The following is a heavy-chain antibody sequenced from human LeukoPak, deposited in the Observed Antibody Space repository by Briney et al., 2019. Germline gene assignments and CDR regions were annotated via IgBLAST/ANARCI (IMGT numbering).Heavy chain of an antibody. V-gene: IGHV4-4*07. CDR3: TRDTGTTGEVKFDP. CDR1: GGSISSYY. Sequence: SETLSLTCTVSGGSISSYYWSWIRQPAGKGPEWIGRIYTSGSTTYNPSLKSRVTMSVDTSKSQLSLNLMSVTAADTAVYYCTRDTGTTGEVKFDPWGQGTLVTVSS. D-gene: IGHD4-17*01. J-gene: IGHJ5*02. CDR2: IYTSGST.